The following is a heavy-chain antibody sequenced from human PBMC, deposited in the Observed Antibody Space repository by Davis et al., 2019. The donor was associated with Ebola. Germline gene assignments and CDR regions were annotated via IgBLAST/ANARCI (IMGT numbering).Heavy chain of an antibody. CDR3: ARGGATVTLDY. CDR1: GGSISSDYYY. CDR2: IHYSGST. Sequence: SETLSLTCNVSGGSISSDYYYWSWIRQPPGKGLEWIGYIHYSGSTYYNPSLKSRLIISVDTSKNQFSLKLSSVTAADTAVYYCARGGATVTLDYWGQGTLVTVSS. J-gene: IGHJ4*02. V-gene: IGHV4-30-4*01. D-gene: IGHD4-17*01.